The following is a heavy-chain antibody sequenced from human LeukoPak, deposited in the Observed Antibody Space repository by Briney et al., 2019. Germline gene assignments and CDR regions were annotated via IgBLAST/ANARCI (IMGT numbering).Heavy chain of an antibody. D-gene: IGHD4-17*01. J-gene: IGHJ4*02. CDR2: ISSSSSYI. CDR1: GFTFSSYS. CDR3: ARGGYGDHHFDY. Sequence: GGSLRLSCAASGFTFSSYSMNWVRQAPGKGLEWVSSISSSSSYIYYADSVKGRFTISRDNAKNSLYLQMNSLRAEDTAVYYCARGGYGDHHFDYWGQGTLVTVSS. V-gene: IGHV3-21*01.